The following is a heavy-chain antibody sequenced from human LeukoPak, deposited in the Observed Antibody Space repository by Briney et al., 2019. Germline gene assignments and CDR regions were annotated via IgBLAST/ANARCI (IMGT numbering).Heavy chain of an antibody. CDR1: GFTFSTYT. Sequence: GGSLRLSCAASGFTFSTYTMYWVRHPPGRRLEWVSIIGNNGGGIPYADSVKGRFTISRDNFKNALYLQMNSLRVEDTAVYYCAIDPNWGTHSWGQGVLVTVSS. CDR3: AIDPNWGTHS. V-gene: IGHV3-23*01. J-gene: IGHJ4*02. D-gene: IGHD7-27*01. CDR2: IGNNGGGI.